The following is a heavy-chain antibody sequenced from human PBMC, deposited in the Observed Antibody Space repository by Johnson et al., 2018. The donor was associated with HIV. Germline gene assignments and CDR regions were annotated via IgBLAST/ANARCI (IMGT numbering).Heavy chain of an antibody. J-gene: IGHJ3*02. CDR2: ISYDGNNK. V-gene: IGHV3-30*03. Sequence: QVQLVESGGGVVQPGRSLRLSCVASGFTFSSYGMHWVRQAPGKGLEWVAVISYDGNNKYYADSVKGRVTISRDNSKNTLYLQMNSLRAEDTAVYYCARERRAGVKVALDIWGQGTMVTVSS. CDR1: GFTFSSYG. CDR3: ARERRAGVKVALDI. D-gene: IGHD2-21*01.